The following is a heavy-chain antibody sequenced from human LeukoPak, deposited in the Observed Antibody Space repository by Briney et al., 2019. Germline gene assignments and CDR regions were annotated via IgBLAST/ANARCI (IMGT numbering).Heavy chain of an antibody. J-gene: IGHJ3*02. CDR2: IYPGDSDT. D-gene: IGHD6-19*01. V-gene: IGHV5-51*01. CDR3: ARQIAVAGSAFDI. CDR1: GYSFSIYW. Sequence: GESLKISCKGSGYSFSIYWIGWVRQMPGKGLEWMGIIYPGDSDTRYSPSFQGQVTISADKSISTAYLQWSSLKASDTAMYYCARQIAVAGSAFDIWGQGTMVTVSS.